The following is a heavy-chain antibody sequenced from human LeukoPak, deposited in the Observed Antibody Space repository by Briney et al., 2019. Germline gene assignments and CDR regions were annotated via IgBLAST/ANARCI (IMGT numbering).Heavy chain of an antibody. CDR1: GFTFSSYA. CDR2: ISGSGGST. V-gene: IGHV3-23*01. D-gene: IGHD1-7*01. Sequence: GGSLRLSCAASGFTFSSYAMSWVRQAPGKGLEWVSAISGSGGSTYYADSVKGRFTISRDNSKNTLYPQMNSLRAEDTAVYYCAKDRNNWNYGAFDYWGQGTLVTVSS. J-gene: IGHJ4*02. CDR3: AKDRNNWNYGAFDY.